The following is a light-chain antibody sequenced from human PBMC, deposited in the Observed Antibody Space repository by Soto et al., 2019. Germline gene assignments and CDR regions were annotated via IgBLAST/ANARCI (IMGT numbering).Light chain of an antibody. CDR2: DAS. CDR1: QDIRNY. CDR3: QHYNSYSEA. Sequence: DIQMTQSPSSLSASVGDRVTITCQASQDIRNYLIWYQEKPGKVPKVLIYDASNLETGVPSRFSGSGSGTEFTLTISSLQPDDFATYYCQHYNSYSEAFGQGTKV. V-gene: IGKV1-33*01. J-gene: IGKJ1*01.